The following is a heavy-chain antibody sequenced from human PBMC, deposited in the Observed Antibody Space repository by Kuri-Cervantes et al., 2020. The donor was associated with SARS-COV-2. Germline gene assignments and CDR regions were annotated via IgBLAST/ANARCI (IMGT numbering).Heavy chain of an antibody. Sequence: ASVKVSCKASGYTFTDYCLHWVRQAPGQGLEWMGWINPNSGGTNYAQKFQGRVTMTRDTSISTAYMELSRLRSDDTAVYYCARDRDDAFDIWGQGTMVTVSS. J-gene: IGHJ3*02. CDR2: INPNSGGT. CDR1: GYTFTDYC. CDR3: ARDRDDAFDI. V-gene: IGHV1-2*02.